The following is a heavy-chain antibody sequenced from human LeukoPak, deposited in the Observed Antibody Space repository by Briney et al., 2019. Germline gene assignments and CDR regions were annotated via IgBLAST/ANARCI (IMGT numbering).Heavy chain of an antibody. J-gene: IGHJ4*02. V-gene: IGHV1-2*02. Sequence: ASVKVSCKASGYTFTGHYMHWVRQAPGQGLEWMGWINPNSGGTNYAQKFQGRVTMTRDTSISTAYMELSRLRSDDTAVYYCARDRAYYDILTPSDYWGQGTLVTVSS. D-gene: IGHD3-9*01. CDR1: GYTFTGHY. CDR2: INPNSGGT. CDR3: ARDRAYYDILTPSDY.